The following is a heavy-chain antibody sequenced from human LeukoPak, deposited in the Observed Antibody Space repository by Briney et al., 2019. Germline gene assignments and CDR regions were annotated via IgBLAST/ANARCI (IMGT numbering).Heavy chain of an antibody. J-gene: IGHJ3*02. CDR3: ARHRGYSYGYDAFDI. CDR2: IRSKANSYAT. V-gene: IGHV3-73*01. CDR1: GFTFSNAW. D-gene: IGHD5-18*01. Sequence: GGSLRLSCAASGFTFSNAWMSWVRQAPGKGLEWVGRIRSKANSYATAYAASVKGRFTISRDDSKNTAYLQMNSLKTEDTAVYYCARHRGYSYGYDAFDIWGQGTMVTVSS.